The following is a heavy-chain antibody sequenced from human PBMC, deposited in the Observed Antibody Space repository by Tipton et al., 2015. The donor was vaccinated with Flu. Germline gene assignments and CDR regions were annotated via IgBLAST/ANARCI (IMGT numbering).Heavy chain of an antibody. Sequence: GLVKPSETLSVTCTVSNGSLSGSRYYWGWIRQPPGKGLEWIGSVYYSGATYYSAYLKSRITISVDTFKTQFFLRLSSVTAADTAVYYCVRLTYYYGSGTSDYWGQGTLVTVSS. V-gene: IGHV4-39*07. CDR3: VRLTYYYGSGTSDY. CDR1: NGSLSGSRYY. D-gene: IGHD3-10*01. CDR2: VYYSGAT. J-gene: IGHJ4*02.